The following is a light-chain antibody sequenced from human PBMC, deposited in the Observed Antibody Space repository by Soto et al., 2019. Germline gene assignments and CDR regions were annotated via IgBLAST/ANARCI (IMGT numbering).Light chain of an antibody. Sequence: ETMMTQSPDTLSVSLGERATLSCRASQSLRSSLAWYRQKPGQAPRLLIYHTSNRATGIPARFSGSGSGTDFTLTISSLEPEDFAVYYCHQRQYWPPITFGQGTRLEIK. CDR2: HTS. J-gene: IGKJ5*01. CDR1: QSLRSS. V-gene: IGKV3-11*01. CDR3: HQRQYWPPIT.